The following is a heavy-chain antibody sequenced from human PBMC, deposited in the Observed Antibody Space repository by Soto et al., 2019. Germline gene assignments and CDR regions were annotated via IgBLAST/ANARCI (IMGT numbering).Heavy chain of an antibody. CDR1: GSSISNSSYY. Sequence: PSETLSLTCTVSGSSISNSSYYWGWIRQPPGKGLERIGSIYYSGSTYYNPSLKSRVTISVVTSKNQFSLKLSSVTAADTAVYYCATDGSFDAFDIWGQGTMVTVSS. J-gene: IGHJ3*02. CDR2: IYYSGST. V-gene: IGHV4-39*01. CDR3: ATDGSFDAFDI. D-gene: IGHD1-26*01.